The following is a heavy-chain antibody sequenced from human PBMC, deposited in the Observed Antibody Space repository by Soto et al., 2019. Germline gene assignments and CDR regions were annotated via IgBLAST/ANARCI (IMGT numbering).Heavy chain of an antibody. V-gene: IGHV3-23*01. D-gene: IGHD3-10*01. J-gene: IGHJ4*02. CDR3: AKQRADFGSGSDTFFLDN. Sequence: EVQLLESGGGLVQPGGSLRISCLASGFTFSGNAMSWVRQAPEKRLAWVSAISGSGGTTFYADSVKGRFAVSRDNSENTLYLQMDSLSAEDTAVYYSAKQRADFGSGSDTFFLDNWGQGTLVTVSS. CDR2: ISGSGGTT. CDR1: GFTFSGNA.